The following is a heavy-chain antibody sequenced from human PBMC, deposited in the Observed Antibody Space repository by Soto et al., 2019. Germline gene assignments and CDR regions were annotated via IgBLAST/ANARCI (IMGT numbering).Heavy chain of an antibody. CDR1: GGSISSSSYY. V-gene: IGHV4-39*01. J-gene: IGHJ6*02. CDR3: ARHVVMAARISGMDV. D-gene: IGHD6-6*01. Sequence: SETLSLTCTVSGGSISSSSYYWGWIREPRRTGLEWIGSFYYSGSIYYRPPPQRRVTISVETSKNQFALKLSAVTAADTAVYYCARHVVMAARISGMDVWGQGTTVTVSS. CDR2: FYYSGSI.